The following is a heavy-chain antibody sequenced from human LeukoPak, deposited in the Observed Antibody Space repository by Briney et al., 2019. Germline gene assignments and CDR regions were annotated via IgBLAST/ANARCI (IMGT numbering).Heavy chain of an antibody. CDR2: ISGSGGST. CDR1: GFTFSSYA. CDR3: ARDIGSYEGLDY. J-gene: IGHJ4*02. V-gene: IGHV3-23*01. Sequence: GSLRLSCAASGFTFSSYAMSWVRQAPGKGLEWVSAISGSGGSTYYADSVKGRFTISRDNSKNTLYLQMNSLRAEDTAVYYCARDIGSYEGLDYWGQGTLVTVSA. D-gene: IGHD1-26*01.